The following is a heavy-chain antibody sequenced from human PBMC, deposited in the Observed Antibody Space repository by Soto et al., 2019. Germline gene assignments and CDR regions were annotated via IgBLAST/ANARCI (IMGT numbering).Heavy chain of an antibody. CDR1: GGSFSGYY. J-gene: IGHJ6*03. CDR2: INHSGST. CDR3: ARGVYCSGGSCCFPVGYYYYYMDV. V-gene: IGHV4-34*01. D-gene: IGHD2-15*01. Sequence: SETLSLTCAVYGGSFSGYYWIRILQPPGKGLEWIGEINHSGSTNYNPSLKSRVTISVDTSKNQFSLKLSSVTAADTAVYYCARGVYCSGGSCCFPVGYYYYYMDVWGKGTTVTVSS.